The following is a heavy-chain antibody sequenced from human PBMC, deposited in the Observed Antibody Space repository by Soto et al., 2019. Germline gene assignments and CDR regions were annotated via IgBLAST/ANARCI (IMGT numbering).Heavy chain of an antibody. Sequence: QVQLQESGPGLVKPSETLSLTCTVSGGSISSYYWNWIRQPPGKGLAWIGYIYYSGSTNYNSSLTCRGTISVDTSKNQLSLKLSAVTAADTAVYSGAREGLTGTIGLYYYSGLDVWGQGSTVTVSS. CDR1: GGSISSYY. V-gene: IGHV4-59*01. J-gene: IGHJ6*02. CDR2: IYYSGST. D-gene: IGHD1-7*01. CDR3: AREGLTGTIGLYYYSGLDV.